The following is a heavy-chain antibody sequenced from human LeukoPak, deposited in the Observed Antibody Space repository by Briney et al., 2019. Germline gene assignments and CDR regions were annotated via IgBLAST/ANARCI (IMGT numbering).Heavy chain of an antibody. CDR2: IFYSGST. CDR3: ARRGYGASRRYFDY. J-gene: IGHJ4*02. D-gene: IGHD2-15*01. Sequence: TLSLTCTVSGGSISSSSYYWGWIRQPPGKGLEWIGFIFYSGSTYYSPSLKSRVTISVDTSKNQFSLKLSSVTAADTAVYYCARRGYGASRRYFDYWGQGTLVTVSS. CDR1: GGSISSSSYY. V-gene: IGHV4-39*01.